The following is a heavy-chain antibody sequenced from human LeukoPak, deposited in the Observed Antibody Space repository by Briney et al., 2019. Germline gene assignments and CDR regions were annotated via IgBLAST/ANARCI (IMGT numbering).Heavy chain of an antibody. CDR3: ARTASDAFDI. CDR1: GGPISSYY. V-gene: IGHV4-59*01. Sequence: PSETLSLTCTVSGGPISSYYWSWIRQPPGKGLEWIENIYYSGSTNYNPSLKSRVTISVDTSKNQFSLKLSSVTAADTAVYYCARTASDAFDIWGQGTMVTVSS. J-gene: IGHJ3*02. CDR2: IYYSGST.